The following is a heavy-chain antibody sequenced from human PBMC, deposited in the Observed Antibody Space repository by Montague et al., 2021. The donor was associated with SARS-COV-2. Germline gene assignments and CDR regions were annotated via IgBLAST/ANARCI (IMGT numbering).Heavy chain of an antibody. V-gene: IGHV6-1*01. CDR1: GDSVATKLSG. CDR3: VRDHDQVFDY. CDR2: TYYRSNRTH. Sequence: CAISGDSVATKLSGWNWKRQTPALGFGWLGRTYYRSNRTHDYAPSVKSRIIVNPDTSKNQFSLQLNSVTPEDTAVYYCVRDHDQVFDYWGEGTLVTVSS. D-gene: IGHD1-1*01. J-gene: IGHJ4*02.